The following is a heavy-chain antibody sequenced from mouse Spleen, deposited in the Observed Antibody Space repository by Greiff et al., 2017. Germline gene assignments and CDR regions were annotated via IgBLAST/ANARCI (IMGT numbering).Heavy chain of an antibody. CDR3: AIPSYFDY. Sequence: QVQLKQSGAELARPGASVKLSCKASGYTFTSYGISWVKQRTGQGLEWIGEIHPRSGNTYYNEKFKGKATLTADKSSSTAYMELSSLTSEDSAVYFCAIPSYFDYWGQGTTLTVSS. J-gene: IGHJ2*01. CDR1: GYTFTSYG. D-gene: IGHD6-1*01. CDR2: IHPRSGNT. V-gene: IGHV1-81*01.